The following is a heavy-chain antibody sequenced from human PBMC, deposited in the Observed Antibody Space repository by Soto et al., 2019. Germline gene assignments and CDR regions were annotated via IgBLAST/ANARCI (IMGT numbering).Heavy chain of an antibody. CDR3: ARGGGSSWNWFDP. V-gene: IGHV1-69*13. CDR1: GGTFSSYA. J-gene: IGHJ5*02. Sequence: RASVKVSCKASGGTFSSYAISWVRQAPGQGLEWMGGIIPIFGTANYAQKFQGRVTITADESTSTAYMELSSLRSEDTAVYYCARGGGSSWNWFDPWGQGTLVTVSS. CDR2: IIPIFGTA. D-gene: IGHD6-13*01.